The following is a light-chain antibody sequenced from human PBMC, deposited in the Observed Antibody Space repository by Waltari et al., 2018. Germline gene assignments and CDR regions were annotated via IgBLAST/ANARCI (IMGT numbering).Light chain of an antibody. CDR3: ASYTSSYTWV. CDR2: GVS. CDR1: NSDVGGYNY. V-gene: IGLV2-14*03. Sequence: QSALTQPASVSGSPGQSIPISCTGTNSDVGGYNYVSWFQQHPGTAPSLMIFGVSDRPSGVSNRFSGSKSGNTASLTISGLQAEDEAHYYCASYTSSYTWVFGGGTKLTVL. J-gene: IGLJ3*02.